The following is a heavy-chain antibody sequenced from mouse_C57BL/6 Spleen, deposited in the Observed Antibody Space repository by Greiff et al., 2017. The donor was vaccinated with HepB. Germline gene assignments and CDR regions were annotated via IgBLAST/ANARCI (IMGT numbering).Heavy chain of an antibody. D-gene: IGHD3-1*01. CDR2: IYPGDGDT. Sequence: VKLQESGPELVKPGASVKISCKASGYVFSSSWMNWVKQRPGKGLEWIGRIYPGDGDTNYNGKFKGKATLTADKSSSTAYMQLSSLTSEDSAVYFCARSGDLYAMDYWGQGTSVTVSS. CDR3: ARSGDLYAMDY. J-gene: IGHJ4*01. V-gene: IGHV1-82*01. CDR1: GYVFSSSW.